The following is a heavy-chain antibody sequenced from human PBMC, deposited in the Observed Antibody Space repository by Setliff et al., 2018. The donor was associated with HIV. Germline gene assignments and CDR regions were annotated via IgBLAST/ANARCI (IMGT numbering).Heavy chain of an antibody. J-gene: IGHJ4*02. Sequence: GGSLRLSCTASEFTFSDYSMSWVRQAPGKGLEWVSYITSAGTIYYADSVKRRFTISRDNAKNSLYLQKNSRRAEDTAVYYCAGVRGRGYYTLLYCIDDWGQGTMVTVSS. CDR1: EFTFSDYS. V-gene: IGHV3-11*01. CDR3: AGVRGRGYYTLLYCIDD. D-gene: IGHD3-3*01. CDR2: ITSAGTI.